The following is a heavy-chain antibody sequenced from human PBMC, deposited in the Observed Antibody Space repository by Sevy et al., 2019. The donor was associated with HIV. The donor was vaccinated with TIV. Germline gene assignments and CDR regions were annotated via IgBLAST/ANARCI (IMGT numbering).Heavy chain of an antibody. V-gene: IGHV1-46*01. J-gene: IGHJ6*03. CDR1: GYTFTSYY. Sequence: GASVKVSCKASGYTFTSYYMHWVRQAPGQGLEWMGIINPSGGSTSYAQKFQGRVTMTRDTSTSTVYMELSSLRSEDTAVYYCAITDYGDYLDYWYMDVWGKGTTVTVSS. CDR2: INPSGGST. CDR3: AITDYGDYLDYWYMDV. D-gene: IGHD4-17*01.